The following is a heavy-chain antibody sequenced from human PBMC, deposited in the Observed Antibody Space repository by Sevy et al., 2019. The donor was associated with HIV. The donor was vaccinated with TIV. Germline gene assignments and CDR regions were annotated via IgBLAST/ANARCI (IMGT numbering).Heavy chain of an antibody. CDR3: AKYYPLTTRPGYSYYYLDV. CDR1: GFTFSSYA. CDR2: ISGSDGST. J-gene: IGHJ6*03. Sequence: GGSLRLSRAASGFTFSSYAMSWVRQAPGKGLEWVSGISGSDGSTYYADSMKGRFTISRDNSKNTLYLQMNSLRAEDTAVYYCAKYYPLTTRPGYSYYYLDVWGKGTTVTVSS. V-gene: IGHV3-23*01. D-gene: IGHD6-6*01.